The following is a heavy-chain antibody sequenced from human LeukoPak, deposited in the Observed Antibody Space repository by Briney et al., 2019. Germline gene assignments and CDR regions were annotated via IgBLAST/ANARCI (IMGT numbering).Heavy chain of an antibody. CDR3: ARCSVVVPAAINWFDP. Sequence: ASVKVSCKASGYTFSDYYMHWVRQAPGQGLEWMGWMSPKNGGTNYAQKFQGRVIMTRDTSINTAYMELSRLTSDDTAVYYCARCSVVVPAAINWFDPWGQGTLVTASS. V-gene: IGHV1-2*02. CDR2: MSPKNGGT. D-gene: IGHD2-2*01. J-gene: IGHJ5*02. CDR1: GYTFSDYY.